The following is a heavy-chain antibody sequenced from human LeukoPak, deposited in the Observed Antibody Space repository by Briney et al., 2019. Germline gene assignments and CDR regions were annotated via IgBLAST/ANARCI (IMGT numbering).Heavy chain of an antibody. V-gene: IGHV1-2*02. J-gene: IGHJ6*03. Sequence: GASVKVSCKASGYTFTGYYMHWVRQAPGQGLEWMGWINPNSGGTNYAQKFQGRVTMTRDTSISTAYMELSRLRSDDTAVYYCARGSNKLPAAYMDVWGKGTTVTVSS. CDR3: ARGSNKLPAAYMDV. CDR2: INPNSGGT. D-gene: IGHD2-2*01. CDR1: GYTFTGYY.